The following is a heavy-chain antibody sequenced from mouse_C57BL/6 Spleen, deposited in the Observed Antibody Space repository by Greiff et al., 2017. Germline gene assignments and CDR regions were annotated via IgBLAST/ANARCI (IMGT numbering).Heavy chain of an antibody. D-gene: IGHD1-1*01. Sequence: VQLQQSGPELVKPGASVKISCKASGYSFTDYNMNWVKQSNGKSLEWIGVINPNYGTTSYNQKFKGKATLTVDKSSSTAYMQLNSLTSEDSAVYYCAREDYYGSSLYAMDYWGQGTSVTVSS. CDR3: AREDYYGSSLYAMDY. CDR2: INPNYGTT. V-gene: IGHV1-39*01. CDR1: GYSFTDYN. J-gene: IGHJ4*01.